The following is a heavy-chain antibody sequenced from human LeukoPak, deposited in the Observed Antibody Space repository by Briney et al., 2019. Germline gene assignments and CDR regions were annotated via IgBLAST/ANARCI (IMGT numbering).Heavy chain of an antibody. CDR2: ISSSSSYI. D-gene: IGHD6-6*01. V-gene: IGHV3-21*01. CDR3: ARDSEAYSSSAQYFDY. J-gene: IGHJ4*02. Sequence: PGGSLRLSCAASGFTFSSYRMNWVRQAPGKGLEWVSSISSSSSYIYYADSMKGRFTISRDNAKNSLYLQMNSLRAEDTAVYYCARDSEAYSSSAQYFDYWGQGTLVTVSS. CDR1: GFTFSSYR.